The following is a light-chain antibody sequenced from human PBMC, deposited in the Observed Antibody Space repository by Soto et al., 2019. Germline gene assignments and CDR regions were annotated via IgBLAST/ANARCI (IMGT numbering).Light chain of an antibody. V-gene: IGLV2-14*01. CDR1: SSDIGGYNY. CDR2: EVT. Sequence: QSVLTQPASVSGSPGQSITISCTGTSSDIGGYNYVSWYQQHPGKAPQLLIYEVTNRPSGVSHRFSGSKSGNTASLTISGLQTEDEADYYRNSYTSSSTLYVFGTGTKVTVL. CDR3: NSYTSSSTLYV. J-gene: IGLJ1*01.